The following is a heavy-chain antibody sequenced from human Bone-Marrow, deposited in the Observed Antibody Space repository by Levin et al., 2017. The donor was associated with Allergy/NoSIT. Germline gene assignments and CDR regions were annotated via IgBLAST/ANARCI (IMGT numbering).Heavy chain of an antibody. CDR1: GFTFSSYS. V-gene: IGHV3-48*01. J-gene: IGHJ4*02. CDR3: ARDDDYGDYRAYYFDY. CDR2: ISSSSSTI. Sequence: GESLKISCAASGFTFSSYSMNWVRQAPGKGLEWVSYISSSSSTIYYADSVKGRFTISRDNAKNSLYLQMNSLRAEDTAVYYCARDDDYGDYRAYYFDYWGQGTLVTVSS. D-gene: IGHD4-17*01.